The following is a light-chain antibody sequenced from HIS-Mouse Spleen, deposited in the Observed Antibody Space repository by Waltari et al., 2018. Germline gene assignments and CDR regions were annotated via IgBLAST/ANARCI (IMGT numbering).Light chain of an antibody. V-gene: IGLV2-23*01. Sequence: QSALTQPASVSGSPGQSITISRTGTRRDAGRYNLVSWDQQHPGKAPKLMIYEGSKRPSGVSNRFSGSKSGNTASLTISGLQAEDEADYYCCSYAGSSTSVVFGGGTKLTVL. J-gene: IGLJ2*01. CDR3: CSYAGSSTSVV. CDR2: EGS. CDR1: RRDAGRYNL.